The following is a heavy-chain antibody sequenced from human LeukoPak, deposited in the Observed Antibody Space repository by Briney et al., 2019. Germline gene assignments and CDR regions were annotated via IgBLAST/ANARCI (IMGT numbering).Heavy chain of an antibody. CDR1: GGSISSYY. Sequence: PSETLSLTCTVSGGSISSYYWSWIRQPPGKGLEWIGYIYYSGSTNYNPSLKSRVTISVDTSKNQFSLKLSSVTAADTAVYHCASVPYYYDSSGYYPGLFQHRGQGTLVTVSS. V-gene: IGHV4-59*01. D-gene: IGHD3-22*01. CDR2: IYYSGST. J-gene: IGHJ1*01. CDR3: ASVPYYYDSSGYYPGLFQH.